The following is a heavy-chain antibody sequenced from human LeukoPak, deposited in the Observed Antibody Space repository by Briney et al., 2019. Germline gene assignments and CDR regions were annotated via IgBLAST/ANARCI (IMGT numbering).Heavy chain of an antibody. Sequence: PGGSLRLSCAAFGFIFDDYGMSWVRQAPGKGLEWVSGINWNGGSTGYADSVKGRFTISRDNAKNSLYLQMNSLRAEDTALYYCARVQLVDYYYYSYMDVWGKGTTATVSS. CDR2: INWNGGST. J-gene: IGHJ6*03. CDR1: GFIFDDYG. CDR3: ARVQLVDYYYYSYMDV. V-gene: IGHV3-20*04. D-gene: IGHD6-6*01.